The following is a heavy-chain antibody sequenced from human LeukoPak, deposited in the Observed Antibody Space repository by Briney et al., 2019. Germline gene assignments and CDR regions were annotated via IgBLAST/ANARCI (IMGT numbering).Heavy chain of an antibody. CDR3: VRDLDLGGYSSFEY. J-gene: IGHJ4*02. CDR2: IKNDGSSS. D-gene: IGHD4-23*01. Sequence: GGSLRLSCAASGFTLSCYFWMEWVRQAPGKGLVLVSRIKNDGSSSTYADSVKGRFTISRDNAKNSLYLQMNTLRAEDTAVYYCVRDLDLGGYSSFEYWGQGALVTVSS. CDR1: GFTLSCYFW. V-gene: IGHV3-74*01.